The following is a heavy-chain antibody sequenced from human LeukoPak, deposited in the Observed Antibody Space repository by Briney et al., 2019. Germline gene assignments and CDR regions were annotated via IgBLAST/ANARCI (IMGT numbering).Heavy chain of an antibody. CDR1: GFTFSSYW. CDR2: IKQDGSEK. J-gene: IGHJ4*02. D-gene: IGHD3-22*01. CDR3: ARDRYYYDRSGYYVPGGPYYFDY. Sequence: GGSLRLSCAASGFTFSSYWMSWVRQAPGKGLEWVANIKQDGSEKYYVDSVKGRFTISRDNAKNSLYLQMNSLRAEDTAVYYCARDRYYYDRSGYYVPGGPYYFDYWGQGTLVTVSS. V-gene: IGHV3-7*03.